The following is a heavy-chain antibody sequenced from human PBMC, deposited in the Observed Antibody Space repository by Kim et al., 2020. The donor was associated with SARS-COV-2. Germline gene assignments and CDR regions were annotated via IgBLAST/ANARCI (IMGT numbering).Heavy chain of an antibody. CDR1: GFTFSSYG. V-gene: IGHV3-30*18. D-gene: IGHD2-2*01. J-gene: IGHJ6*02. Sequence: GGSLRLSCAASGFTFSSYGMHWVRQAPGKGLEWVAVISYDGSNKYYADSVKGRFTISRDNTKNTLYLQMNSLRAEDTAVYYCAKDQSAMGDYYYYGMDVWGQGTTVTVSS. CDR3: AKDQSAMGDYYYYGMDV. CDR2: ISYDGSNK.